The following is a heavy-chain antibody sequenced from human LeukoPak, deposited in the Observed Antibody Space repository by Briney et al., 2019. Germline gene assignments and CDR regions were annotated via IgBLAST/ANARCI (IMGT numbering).Heavy chain of an antibody. Sequence: GGSLRLSCAASGFTFSSYSMNWVRQAPGKGLEWVSSISSSSSYIYYADSVKGRFTISRYNAKNSLYLQMNSLRAEDTAVYYCARGLLRFLEKSDYYYGMDVWGQGTTVTVSS. CDR3: ARGLLRFLEKSDYYYGMDV. J-gene: IGHJ6*02. V-gene: IGHV3-21*01. CDR1: GFTFSSYS. D-gene: IGHD3-3*01. CDR2: ISSSSSYI.